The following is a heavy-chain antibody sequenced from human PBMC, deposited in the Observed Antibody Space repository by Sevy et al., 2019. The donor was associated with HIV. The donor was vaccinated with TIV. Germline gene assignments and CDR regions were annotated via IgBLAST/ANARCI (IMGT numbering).Heavy chain of an antibody. CDR3: ARDRVTIFGVVIKMFDY. D-gene: IGHD3-3*01. CDR1: GFTFSSYE. CDR2: ISSSGSTI. Sequence: GGSLRLSCAASGFTFSSYEMNWVRQAPGKGLEWVSYISSSGSTIYYADSVKGRFTISRDNAKNSLYLQMNSLRAEDTAVYYCARDRVTIFGVVIKMFDYWGQGTLVTVSS. J-gene: IGHJ4*02. V-gene: IGHV3-48*03.